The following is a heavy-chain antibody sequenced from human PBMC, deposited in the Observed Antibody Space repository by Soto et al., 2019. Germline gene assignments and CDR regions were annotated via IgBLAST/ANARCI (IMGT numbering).Heavy chain of an antibody. CDR2: INHSGST. Sequence: QVQLQQWGAGLLKPSETLSLTCAVYGGSFSSYYWSWIRQPPGKGLEWIGEINHSGSTNYNPSLKSRVTISVDTSKNQFSLKLSSVTAADTAVYYCARRRGFWSGYRDAFDIWGQGTMVTVSS. CDR3: ARRRGFWSGYRDAFDI. CDR1: GGSFSSYY. V-gene: IGHV4-34*01. J-gene: IGHJ3*02. D-gene: IGHD3-3*01.